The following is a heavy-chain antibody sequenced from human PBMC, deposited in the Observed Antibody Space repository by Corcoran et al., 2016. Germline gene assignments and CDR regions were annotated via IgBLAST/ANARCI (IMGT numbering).Heavy chain of an antibody. CDR1: GFSITTSGIC. Sequence: QVTLRESGPALVKPTQTLTLTCTFSGFSITTSGICVSWIRQPPGKALEWLALIDWNDDKYYTPSLKTRLTISKDTSKNQVFLTMTNMDPVDTATYYGAQTIAARPVNYGMDVWGQGTTVTVSS. CDR2: IDWNDDK. CDR3: AQTIAARPVNYGMDV. D-gene: IGHD6-6*01. V-gene: IGHV2-70*13. J-gene: IGHJ6*02.